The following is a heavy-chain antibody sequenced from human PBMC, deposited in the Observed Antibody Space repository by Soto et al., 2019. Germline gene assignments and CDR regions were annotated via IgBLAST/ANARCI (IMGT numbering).Heavy chain of an antibody. D-gene: IGHD3-3*01. J-gene: IGHJ5*02. CDR3: AREEGITIFGVVKTCCFDP. Sequence: QVQLVQSGAEVKKPGSSVKVSCKASGGTFSSYTISWVRQAPGQGLEWMGRIIPILGIANYAQKFQGRVTITADKSTSTAYMVLSSLSSEETAVYYCAREEGITIFGVVKTCCFDPWGKGTLVTVSS. V-gene: IGHV1-69*08. CDR1: GGTFSSYT. CDR2: IIPILGIA.